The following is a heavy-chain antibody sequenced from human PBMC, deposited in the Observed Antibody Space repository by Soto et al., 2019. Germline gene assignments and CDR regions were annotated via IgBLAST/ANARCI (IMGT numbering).Heavy chain of an antibody. CDR2: IYYSGST. Sequence: QVQLQESGPGLVKPSETLSLTCTVSGGSVSSGSYYWSWIRQPPGKGLEWIGYIYYSGSTNYNPSLPSRVTISVDTSKNQFSLKLSSVTAADTAVYYCARDQLRSGNSFDYWGQGTLVTVSS. D-gene: IGHD5-12*01. V-gene: IGHV4-61*01. CDR1: GGSVSSGSYY. CDR3: ARDQLRSGNSFDY. J-gene: IGHJ4*02.